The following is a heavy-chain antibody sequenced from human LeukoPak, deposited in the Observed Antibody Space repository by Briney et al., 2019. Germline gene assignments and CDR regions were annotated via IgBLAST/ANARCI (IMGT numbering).Heavy chain of an antibody. Sequence: GGSLRLSCAASGFTFSSYWMHWVRQAPGKGLVWVSRIKTDGSNTGYADSVKGRFTISRDNAKNTLYLQMNSLRAEDTAVYYCTRGFRDVWGKGTTVTVSS. CDR1: GFTFSSYW. J-gene: IGHJ6*04. CDR3: TRGFRDV. V-gene: IGHV3-74*01. CDR2: IKTDGSNT.